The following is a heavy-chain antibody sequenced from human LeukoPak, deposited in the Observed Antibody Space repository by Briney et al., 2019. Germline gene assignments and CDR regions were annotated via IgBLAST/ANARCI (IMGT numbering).Heavy chain of an antibody. CDR3: ARATATYYYYGMDV. D-gene: IGHD5-18*01. CDR2: IYYSGST. J-gene: IGHJ6*02. Sequence: SETLSLTCTVSGGSISSYYWSWIRQPPGKGLEWIGYIYYSGSTNYNPSLRSRVTISVDTSKNQFSLKLSSVTAADTAVYYCARATATYYYYGMDVWGQGTTVTVSS. CDR1: GGSISSYY. V-gene: IGHV4-59*08.